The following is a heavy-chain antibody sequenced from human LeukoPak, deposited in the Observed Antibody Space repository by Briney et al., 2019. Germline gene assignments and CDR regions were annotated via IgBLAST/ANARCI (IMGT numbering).Heavy chain of an antibody. CDR2: IRYDGSNK. Sequence: GGSLRLSCAASGFTFSSYGMHWVRQAPGKGLEWVAFIRYDGSNKYYADSVKGRFTISRDNSKNTLYLQMNSLRAEDRAVYYCAKDPQRHGYYDFWSGFDYWGPGTLVTVSS. CDR3: AKDPQRHGYYDFWSGFDY. J-gene: IGHJ4*02. CDR1: GFTFSSYG. D-gene: IGHD3-3*01. V-gene: IGHV3-30*02.